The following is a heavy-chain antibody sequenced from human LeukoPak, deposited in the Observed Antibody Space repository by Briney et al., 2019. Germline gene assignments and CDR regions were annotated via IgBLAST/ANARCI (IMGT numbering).Heavy chain of an antibody. D-gene: IGHD3-22*01. CDR2: IYYSGST. Sequence: PSETLSLTCTVSGGSISSSSYYWGWIRQSPRKGLEWIGNIYYSGSTYYNPSLKSRVTISVDTSKNQFSLKLSSVTAADTAVYYCARRRYYYDSSGREGWFDPWGQGTLVTVSS. CDR3: ARRRYYYDSSGREGWFDP. V-gene: IGHV4-39*07. J-gene: IGHJ5*02. CDR1: GGSISSSSYY.